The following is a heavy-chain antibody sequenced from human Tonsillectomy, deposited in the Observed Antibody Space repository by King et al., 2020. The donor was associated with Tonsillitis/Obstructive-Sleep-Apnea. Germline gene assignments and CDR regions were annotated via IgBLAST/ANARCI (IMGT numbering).Heavy chain of an antibody. CDR2: IYYTGRT. Sequence: QLQESGPGLVKPSETLSLTCTVSCGSITSSSYYWDWVRQPPGKGQEWIGGIYYTGRTYYNPSLKSRVTMSVDTSKNQFSLKLRSVTAADTAVYYCVRQGGSGWYYFDYWGQGTLVTVSS. V-gene: IGHV4-39*01. J-gene: IGHJ4*02. D-gene: IGHD6-19*01. CDR3: VRQGGSGWYYFDY. CDR1: CGSITSSSYY.